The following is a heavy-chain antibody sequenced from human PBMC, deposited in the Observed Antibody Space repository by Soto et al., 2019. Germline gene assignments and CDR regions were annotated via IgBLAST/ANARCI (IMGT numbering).Heavy chain of an antibody. CDR2: INPSGGST. J-gene: IGHJ3*02. V-gene: IGHV1-46*03. Sequence: QVQLVQSGAEVKKPGASVKVSCKASGYSFTSFYMHWVRQAPGQGLEWMGIINPSGGSTSYAQKFQGRVTMTRDTSTSPVYMELSSLRSEDTAVYYCTRVSGYENAFDIWGQGTMVTVSS. CDR1: GYSFTSFY. D-gene: IGHD5-18*01. CDR3: TRVSGYENAFDI.